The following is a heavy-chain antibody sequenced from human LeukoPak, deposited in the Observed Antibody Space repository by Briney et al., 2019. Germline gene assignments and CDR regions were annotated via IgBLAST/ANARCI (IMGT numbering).Heavy chain of an antibody. J-gene: IGHJ4*02. CDR3: ARDGGIAGCTTYFDY. V-gene: IGHV3-23*01. CDR1: GFTFGSYA. CDR2: ISGGGGST. Sequence: GGSLRLSCGASGFTFGSYAMTWVRQAPGKGPEWVSGISGGGGSTFYADSVRGRFTVSRDNSKNTLYLQMDSLRVDDTAIYYCARDGGIAGCTTYFDYWGQGTLVTVSS. D-gene: IGHD1-26*01.